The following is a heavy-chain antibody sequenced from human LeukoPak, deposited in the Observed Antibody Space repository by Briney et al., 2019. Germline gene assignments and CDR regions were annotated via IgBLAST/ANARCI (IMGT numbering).Heavy chain of an antibody. Sequence: SETLSLTCTVSVVSISSSNSVWGWIRQLPGKGLEWIGSIYYSGNTYYNASLKSQVSISIDTSKNQFSLRLTSVTAADTAVYYCARQTGSGLFILPGGQGTLVTVSS. CDR3: ARQTGSGLFILP. J-gene: IGHJ4*02. CDR1: VVSISSSNSV. V-gene: IGHV4-39*01. CDR2: IYYSGNT. D-gene: IGHD3/OR15-3a*01.